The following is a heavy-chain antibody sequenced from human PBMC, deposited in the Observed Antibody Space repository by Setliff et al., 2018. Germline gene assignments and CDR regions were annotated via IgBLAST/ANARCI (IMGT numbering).Heavy chain of an antibody. CDR2: TIPMFGTT. V-gene: IGHV1-69*05. J-gene: IGHJ6*03. Sequence: GASVKVSCKASGATFSSHGISWVRQAPGQGLEWMGGTIPMFGTTEYAQKFQGRLTIITDESTNTAFMQLSSLRSDDTAVYYCVGEGVDSRSSTDYRYYMDSWGKGTTVTVPS. CDR3: VGEGVDSRSSTDYRYYMDS. CDR1: GATFSSHG. D-gene: IGHD3-22*01.